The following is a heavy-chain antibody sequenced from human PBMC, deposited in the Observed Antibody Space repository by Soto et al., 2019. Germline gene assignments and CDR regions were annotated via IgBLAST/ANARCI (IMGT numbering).Heavy chain of an antibody. CDR2: IIPILGIA. CDR3: AREGPHDCTNGVCWYYYYYYMDV. CDR1: GGTFSSYT. J-gene: IGHJ6*03. V-gene: IGHV1-69*04. D-gene: IGHD2-8*01. Sequence: SVKVSCKASGGTFSSYTISWVRQAPGQGLEWMGRIIPILGIANYAQKFQGRVTITADKSTSTAYMELSSLRSEDTAVYYCAREGPHDCTNGVCWYYYYYYMDVWGKGTTVTVS.